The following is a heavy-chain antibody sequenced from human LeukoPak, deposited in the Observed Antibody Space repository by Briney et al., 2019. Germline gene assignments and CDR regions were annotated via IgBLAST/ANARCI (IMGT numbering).Heavy chain of an antibody. CDR3: AKDFFTTETNYYYYYMDV. D-gene: IGHD1-1*01. CDR1: GFTFDDYA. CDR2: ISGDGGST. J-gene: IGHJ6*03. V-gene: IGHV3-43*02. Sequence: PGGSLRLSCAASGFTFDDYAMHWVRQTPGKGLEWVSLISGDGGSTYYADSVKGRFTISRDNSKNSLYLQMNSLRTEDTALYYCAKDFFTTETNYYYYYMDVGSKGTTVTVSS.